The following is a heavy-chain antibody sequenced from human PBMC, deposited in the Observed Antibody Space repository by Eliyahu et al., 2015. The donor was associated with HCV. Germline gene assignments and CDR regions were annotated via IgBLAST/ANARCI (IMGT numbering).Heavy chain of an antibody. D-gene: IGHD3-3*01. CDR2: INHSGST. J-gene: IGHJ4*02. Sequence: QVQLQQWGAGLLKPSETLSLTCAVYGGSFSXFYWSWIRQPPGKGLEWIGEINHSGSTNYNPSLKSRVTIAEDTSKNQFSLKVSSVTVADTAVYYCARGGPYYDFWSGYNGPPKYYFDYWGQGALVTVSS. CDR1: GGSFSXFY. V-gene: IGHV4-34*01. CDR3: ARGGPYYDFWSGYNGPPKYYFDY.